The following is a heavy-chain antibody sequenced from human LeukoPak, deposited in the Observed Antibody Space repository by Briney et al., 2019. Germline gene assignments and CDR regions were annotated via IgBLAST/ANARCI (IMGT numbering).Heavy chain of an antibody. CDR2: FDPEDGET. Sequence: GASVKVSCKVSGYTLTELSMHWVRQAPGKGLEWMGGFDPEDGETIYAQKFQGRVTMTTDTSTSTAYMELRSLRSDDTAVYYCARFKDTAIPGGLDYWGQGTLVTVSS. V-gene: IGHV1-24*01. J-gene: IGHJ4*02. CDR1: GYTLTELS. D-gene: IGHD5-18*01. CDR3: ARFKDTAIPGGLDY.